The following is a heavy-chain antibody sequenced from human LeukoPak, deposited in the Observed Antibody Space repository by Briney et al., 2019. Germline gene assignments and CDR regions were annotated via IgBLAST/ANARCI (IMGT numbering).Heavy chain of an antibody. CDR3: ASSYSGDYFVY. J-gene: IGHJ4*02. Sequence: PGGSLRLSCAASGFTFSSYVMNWGRQAPGKGLEWVSYISSSGSTIYYADSVKGRFTISRDNAKNSLYLQMNSLRAEDTAVYYCASSYSGDYFVYWGQGTLVTVSS. V-gene: IGHV3-48*03. CDR2: ISSSGSTI. CDR1: GFTFSSYV. D-gene: IGHD1-26*01.